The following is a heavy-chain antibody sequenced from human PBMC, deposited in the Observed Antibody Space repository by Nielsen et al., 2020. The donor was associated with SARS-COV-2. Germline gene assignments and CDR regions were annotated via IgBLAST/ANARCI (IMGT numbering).Heavy chain of an antibody. V-gene: IGHV1-58*02. J-gene: IGHJ3*02. CDR3: ANGPQVELRAFDI. D-gene: IGHD1-7*01. CDR1: GFTFTSSA. CDR2: IVVGSGNT. Sequence: SVKVSCKASGFTFTSSAMQWVRQARGQRLEWIGWIVVGSGNTNYAQKFQERVTITRDMSTSTAYMELSSLRSEDTAVYYCANGPQVELRAFDIWGQGTMVTVSS.